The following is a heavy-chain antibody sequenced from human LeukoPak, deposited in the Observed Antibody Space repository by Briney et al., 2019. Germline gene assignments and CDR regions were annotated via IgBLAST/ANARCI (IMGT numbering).Heavy chain of an antibody. J-gene: IGHJ4*02. V-gene: IGHV3-21*01. CDR3: ATGVNYFDY. Sequence: GGSLSLSCAASGFTFSSYNMKWVRQAPGKGLEWLSSISSRSSYIFYADSVKGRFTISRDNAKKSLYLQMSSLRAEETAVYYCATGVNYFDYWGQGTLVTVSS. CDR1: GFTFSSYN. CDR2: ISSRSSYI. D-gene: IGHD3-3*01.